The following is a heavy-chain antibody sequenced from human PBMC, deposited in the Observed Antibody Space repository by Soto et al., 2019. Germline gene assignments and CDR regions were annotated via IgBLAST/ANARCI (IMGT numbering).Heavy chain of an antibody. D-gene: IGHD6-13*01. Sequence: QVHLVQSGAEVKKPGSSVKVSCKASGGTFSNHAINWVRQAPGQGLEWMGRIIPIFTTTNYAQKFQGRVTITADESTIPXYMGLSSLKHDDTAVYYCAREVAADGTFREDVFDIWGQGTLVTVSS. J-gene: IGHJ3*02. CDR3: AREVAADGTFREDVFDI. CDR1: GGTFSNHA. CDR2: IIPIFTTT. V-gene: IGHV1-69*12.